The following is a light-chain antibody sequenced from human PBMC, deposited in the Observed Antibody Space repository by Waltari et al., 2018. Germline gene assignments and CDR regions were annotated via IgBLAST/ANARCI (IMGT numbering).Light chain of an antibody. CDR1: QSISSY. Sequence: IRMTQSPSSFSASTGDRVTITFRASQSISSYLNWYQQKPGKAPKLLIYAASSLQSGVPSRFSGSGSGTDFTLTISSLQPEDFATYYCQQSYSTPRTFGQGTKVEIK. CDR2: AAS. V-gene: IGKV1-39*01. J-gene: IGKJ1*01. CDR3: QQSYSTPRT.